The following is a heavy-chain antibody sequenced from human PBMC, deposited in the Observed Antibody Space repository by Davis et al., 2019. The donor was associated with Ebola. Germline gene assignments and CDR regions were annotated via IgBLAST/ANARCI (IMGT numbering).Heavy chain of an antibody. D-gene: IGHD2-2*01. CDR1: GFTFSSYW. V-gene: IGHV3-7*03. Sequence: GESMKISCAASGFTFSSYWMSWVRQAPGKGLEWVANIKQDGSEKYYVDSVKGRFTISRDNAKNSLYLQMNSLRAEDTAVYYCAKGQDIVVVPAAMGDYYDYGMDVWGQGTTVTVSS. CDR2: IKQDGSEK. CDR3: AKGQDIVVVPAAMGDYYDYGMDV. J-gene: IGHJ6*02.